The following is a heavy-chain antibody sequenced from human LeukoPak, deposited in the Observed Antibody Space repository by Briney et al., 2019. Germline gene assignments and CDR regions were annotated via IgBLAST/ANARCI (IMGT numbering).Heavy chain of an antibody. D-gene: IGHD2-21*02. Sequence: PSETLSLTCTVSCGSISSYYWSWIRQPPGKGLEWIGYIYYSGSTNYNPSLKSRVTISVDTSKNQFSLKLSSVTAADTAVYYCARDGDENWFDPWGQGTLVTVSS. V-gene: IGHV4-59*01. J-gene: IGHJ5*02. CDR3: ARDGDENWFDP. CDR1: CGSISSYY. CDR2: IYYSGST.